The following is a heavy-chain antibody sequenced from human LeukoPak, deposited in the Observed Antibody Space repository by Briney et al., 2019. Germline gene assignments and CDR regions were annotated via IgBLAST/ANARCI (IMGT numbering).Heavy chain of an antibody. CDR1: GDSIGTYW. J-gene: IGHJ4*02. V-gene: IGHV4-59*01. Sequence: PSETLSLTCSVSGDSIGTYWWTWIRQPPGKGLEWIGYIYYSGSTNYNPSLKSRVSMSIDTSKNQFSLKLSSVTAADTAVYYCARDYYDSSGYSLGLRYWGQGTLVTVSS. CDR2: IYYSGST. CDR3: ARDYYDSSGYSLGLRY. D-gene: IGHD3-22*01.